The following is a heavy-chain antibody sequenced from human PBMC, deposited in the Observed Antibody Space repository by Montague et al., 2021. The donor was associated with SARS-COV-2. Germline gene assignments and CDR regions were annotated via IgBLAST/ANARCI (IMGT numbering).Heavy chain of an antibody. Sequence: VKPTQTLTLTCTFSGFSLATRGMAVGWVRQSPGKGLEWLALLSWNDIERYSLSLRSRLTITKDPSKNQVVLTLANMGPVDTATYYCAHRLLIEVLMGAESDAFDVWGPGTRVTVSS. J-gene: IGHJ3*01. CDR1: GFSLATRGMA. D-gene: IGHD2-21*01. V-gene: IGHV2-5*01. CDR3: AHRLLIEVLMGAESDAFDV. CDR2: LSWNDIE.